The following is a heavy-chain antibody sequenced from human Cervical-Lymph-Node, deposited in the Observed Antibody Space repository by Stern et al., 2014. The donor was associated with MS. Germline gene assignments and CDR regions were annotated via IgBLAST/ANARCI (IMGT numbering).Heavy chain of an antibody. D-gene: IGHD1-26*01. Sequence: QVQLQESGPGLVKPSGALSLTCYVSGGSISGYYWTWIRQTPGKTLEWIGFIYNTGTTNYNPSFGSRVSMSMDTSKSQFSLRLRSVTAADTATYYCARGERAIDWYFDLWGRGTMVTVSS. J-gene: IGHJ2*01. CDR3: ARGERAIDWYFDL. CDR2: IYNTGTT. V-gene: IGHV4-59*01. CDR1: GGSISGYY.